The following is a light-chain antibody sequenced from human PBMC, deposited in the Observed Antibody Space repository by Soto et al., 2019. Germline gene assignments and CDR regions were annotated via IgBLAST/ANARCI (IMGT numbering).Light chain of an antibody. Sequence: DIEMTQSPSSLSASVGDRVTITCRASLGFIGYLAWYQQKPGKVPKLLIYAASTLQTGLPSRFSGSGSRTDFTLTISNLQPEDVATYYCQRHNSAPLTFGGGTKVEIK. V-gene: IGKV1-27*01. CDR2: AAS. CDR3: QRHNSAPLT. CDR1: LGFIGY. J-gene: IGKJ4*01.